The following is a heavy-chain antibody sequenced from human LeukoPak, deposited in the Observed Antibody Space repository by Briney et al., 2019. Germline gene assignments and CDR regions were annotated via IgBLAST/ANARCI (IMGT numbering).Heavy chain of an antibody. Sequence: GASVKVSCKASGYTFTGYYMHWVRQAPGQGLEWMGWINPNSGGTNYAQKFQGRVTMTRDTPTSTVYMELSSLRSEDTAVYYCARVDGYSRPAFDIWGQGTMVTVSS. CDR3: ARVDGYSRPAFDI. J-gene: IGHJ3*02. CDR2: INPNSGGT. D-gene: IGHD5-24*01. V-gene: IGHV1-2*02. CDR1: GYTFTGYY.